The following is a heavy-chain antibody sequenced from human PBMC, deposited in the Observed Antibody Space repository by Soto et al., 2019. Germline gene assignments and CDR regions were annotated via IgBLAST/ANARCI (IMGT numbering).Heavy chain of an antibody. Sequence: GGSLRLSCTASGFTFGDYAMSWFRQAPGKGLEWVGFIRSKAYGGTTEYAASVKGRFTISRDDSKSIAYLQMNSLKTEDTAVYYCTRDSPPWLVLWYYYYYYMDVWGKGTTVTVSS. CDR3: TRDSPPWLVLWYYYYYYMDV. J-gene: IGHJ6*03. D-gene: IGHD6-19*01. CDR1: GFTFGDYA. V-gene: IGHV3-49*03. CDR2: IRSKAYGGTT.